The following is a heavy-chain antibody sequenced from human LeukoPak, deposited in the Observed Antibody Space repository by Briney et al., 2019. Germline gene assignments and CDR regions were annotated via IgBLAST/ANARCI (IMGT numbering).Heavy chain of an antibody. CDR1: GGSISSSSYY. V-gene: IGHV4-39*01. CDR2: IYYSGST. Sequence: PSETLSLTCTVSGGSISSSSYYWGWIRQPPGKGLEWIGSIYYSGSTYYNPSLKSRVTISVDTSKNQFSLKLSSVTAADTAVYYCASLYGGNPRVDYWGQGTLVTVSS. J-gene: IGHJ4*02. CDR3: ASLYGGNPRVDY. D-gene: IGHD4-23*01.